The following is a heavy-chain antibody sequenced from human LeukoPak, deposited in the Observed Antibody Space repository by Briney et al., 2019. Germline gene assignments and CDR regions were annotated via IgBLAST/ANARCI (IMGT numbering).Heavy chain of an antibody. CDR3: ARGRDFYDSSGHIDY. Sequence: QTGGTLRLSCAASAFTFSSYGMHWVPPAQGKGREGVAVIWYDGSNKYYAHSVKGRFTISRDNSKNTLYLQMNSLRAEDTAVYYCARGRDFYDSSGHIDYWGQGTLVTVSS. V-gene: IGHV3-33*01. CDR1: AFTFSSYG. CDR2: IWYDGSNK. D-gene: IGHD3-22*01. J-gene: IGHJ4*02.